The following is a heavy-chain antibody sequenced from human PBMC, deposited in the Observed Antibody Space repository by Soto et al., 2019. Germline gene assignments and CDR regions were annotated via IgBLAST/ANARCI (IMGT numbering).Heavy chain of an antibody. CDR3: GIDGWDAYGDY. CDR1: GFTFSVYA. V-gene: IGHV3-23*01. CDR2: ISDNGGST. Sequence: GGSLRLSCAASGFTFSVYAMTWVRQAPGKGLDWVSRISDNGGSTYYADSVKGRFTISRDNSKNTVHLQMNSLRAEDSAVYYCGIDGWDAYGDYWGQGTLVTCPQ. J-gene: IGHJ4*02. D-gene: IGHD4-17*01.